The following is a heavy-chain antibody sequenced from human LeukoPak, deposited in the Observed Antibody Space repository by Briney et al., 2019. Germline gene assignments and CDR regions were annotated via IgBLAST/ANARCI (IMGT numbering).Heavy chain of an antibody. V-gene: IGHV1-18*01. D-gene: IGHD6-6*01. J-gene: IGHJ4*02. CDR3: ARGRIAARPREYYFDY. Sequence: EASVKVSCKASGYIFTSYGISWVRQAPGQGLEWMGWISAYNGNTNYAQKLQGRVTMTTDTSTSTAYMELRSLRSDDTAVYYCARGRIAARPREYYFDYWGQGTLVTVSS. CDR1: GYIFTSYG. CDR2: ISAYNGNT.